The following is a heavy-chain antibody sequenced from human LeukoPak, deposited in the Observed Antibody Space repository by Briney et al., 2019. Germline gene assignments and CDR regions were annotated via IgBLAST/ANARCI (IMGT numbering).Heavy chain of an antibody. V-gene: IGHV3-21*01. CDR2: ISSSSTYI. J-gene: IGHJ4*02. CDR1: GFTFSSYG. Sequence: GGSLRLSCAASGFTFSSYGMSWVRQAPGKGLEWVSFISSSSTYIYYADSVKGRFTISRDNAKNSLHLQMNSLRAEDAAVYYCVKPYYFSSGSLNWGQGTLVTVSS. D-gene: IGHD3-10*01. CDR3: VKPYYFSSGSLN.